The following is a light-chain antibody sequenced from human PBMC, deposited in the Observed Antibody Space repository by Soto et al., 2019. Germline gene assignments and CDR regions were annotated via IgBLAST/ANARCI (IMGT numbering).Light chain of an antibody. CDR2: DAS. J-gene: IGKJ1*01. V-gene: IGKV1-5*01. CDR1: QSISHW. Sequence: DIQMTQSPATLSASVGDSVTITCRASQSISHWLAWYQQKPGKAPKFLIYDASSLKSGVPSRFSGSGSGTEFTLTISSLKPDDFATYYCQHYNSYSEAFGQGTKVDI. CDR3: QHYNSYSEA.